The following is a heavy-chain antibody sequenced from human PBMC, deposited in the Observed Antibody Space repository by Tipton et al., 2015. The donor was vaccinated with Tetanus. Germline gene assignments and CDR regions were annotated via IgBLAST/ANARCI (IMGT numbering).Heavy chain of an antibody. CDR3: ARGRGLGPHEYFEH. Sequence: QVQLVQSGAEVKKPGASVTVSCKASGYTFTHYGVNWVRQAPGQGLEWMGWISPFNENVNYAEKFQGRLTMTTDRSTATVYMDLRSLRTDDTAVYYGARGRGLGPHEYFEHWGQGTLVTVSS. D-gene: IGHD3/OR15-3a*01. CDR1: GYTFTHYG. CDR2: ISPFNENV. V-gene: IGHV1-18*01. J-gene: IGHJ5*02.